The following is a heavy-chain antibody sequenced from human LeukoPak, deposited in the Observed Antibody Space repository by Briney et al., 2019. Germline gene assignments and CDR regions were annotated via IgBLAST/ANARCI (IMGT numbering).Heavy chain of an antibody. Sequence: PGGSLRLPCAASGFTFNTFGMNWVRQAPGKGLEWISYIGSSNNVIHYADSVMGRFTISRDNSKNTLYLQVNSLRAEDTAVYYCARAPGQIFGVVNGYWGQGTLVTVSS. J-gene: IGHJ4*02. CDR3: ARAPGQIFGVVNGY. D-gene: IGHD3-3*01. V-gene: IGHV3-48*01. CDR2: IGSSNNVI. CDR1: GFTFNTFG.